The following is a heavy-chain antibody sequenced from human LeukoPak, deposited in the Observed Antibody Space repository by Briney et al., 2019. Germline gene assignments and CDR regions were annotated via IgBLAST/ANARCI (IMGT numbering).Heavy chain of an antibody. D-gene: IGHD3-3*01. CDR1: GFTFSSYA. J-gene: IGHJ4*02. CDR3: ANSPTYYDFWSGYLPRGIDY. CDR2: ISGSGGST. V-gene: IGHV3-23*01. Sequence: QAGGSLRLSCAASGFTFSSYAMSWVRQAPGKGLEWVSAISGSGGSTYYADSVKGRFTISRDNSKNTLYLQMNSLRAEDTAVYYCANSPTYYDFWSGYLPRGIDYWGQGTLVTVSS.